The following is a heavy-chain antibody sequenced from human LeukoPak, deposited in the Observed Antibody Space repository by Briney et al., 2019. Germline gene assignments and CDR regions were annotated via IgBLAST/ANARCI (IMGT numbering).Heavy chain of an antibody. V-gene: IGHV1-8*01. CDR2: MNPNSGDT. CDR1: GYTFTSYD. Sequence: ASVKVSCKASGYTFTSYDINWVRQAPGRGLEWMGWMNPNSGDTAYAQKFQGRVTMTKSTSISTAYLELSSLRPEDTAVYYCARASQYHYDGTGYLQDDFWGQGTLVTVSS. D-gene: IGHD3-22*01. CDR3: ARASQYHYDGTGYLQDDF. J-gene: IGHJ4*02.